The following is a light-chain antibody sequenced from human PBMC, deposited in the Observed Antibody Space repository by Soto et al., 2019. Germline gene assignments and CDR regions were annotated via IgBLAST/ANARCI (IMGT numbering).Light chain of an antibody. V-gene: IGKV3-15*01. CDR3: DQYNTWPYT. CDR1: QSASSN. J-gene: IGKJ2*01. CDR2: AVS. Sequence: EIVMTQAPATLSVSPGERVILSCRASQSASSNLAWYQQNPGQAPRLLIYAVSARAAGIPSRFSGSGSGTEFTLSITSRQSDDFALYFCDQYNTWPYTLGQGTKLEI.